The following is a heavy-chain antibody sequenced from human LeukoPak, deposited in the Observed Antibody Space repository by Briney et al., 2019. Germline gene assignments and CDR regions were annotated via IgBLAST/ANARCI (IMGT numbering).Heavy chain of an antibody. V-gene: IGHV3-23*01. CDR3: AKLRNASCEAPLDY. D-gene: IGHD2-2*01. Sequence: GGSLRLSCAPSGFTFYDYATHWVRQAPGKGLEWVSDISGSVDNTYYADSLKGRFAISRDNSKNTLYLQMNSLRAEDTAVYYCAKLRNASCEAPLDYWGQGTLVTVSS. CDR2: ISGSVDNT. CDR1: GFTFYDYA. J-gene: IGHJ4*02.